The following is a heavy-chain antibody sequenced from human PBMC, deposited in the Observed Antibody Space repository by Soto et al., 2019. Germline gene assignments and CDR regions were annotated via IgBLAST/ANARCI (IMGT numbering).Heavy chain of an antibody. Sequence: EVQLVESGGGLVQPGGSLRLSCAASGFTVSRNYMSWVRQAPGKGLEWVSVIYSGGSTYYADSVKGRFTISRDNSKNTLYLQMNSLRAEDTAVYYCARETVTVTTAIFDYWGQGPLVTVSS. D-gene: IGHD4-17*01. CDR2: IYSGGST. J-gene: IGHJ4*02. CDR1: GFTVSRNY. V-gene: IGHV3-66*01. CDR3: ARETVTVTTAIFDY.